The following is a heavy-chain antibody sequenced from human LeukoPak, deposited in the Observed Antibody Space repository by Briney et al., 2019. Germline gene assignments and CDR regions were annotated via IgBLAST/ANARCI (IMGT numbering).Heavy chain of an antibody. V-gene: IGHV3-48*04. CDR3: ARDYSLSSDFWSGYRAFDI. CDR2: ISSSSSTI. D-gene: IGHD3-3*01. J-gene: IGHJ3*02. CDR1: GFTFSSYS. Sequence: GGSLRLSCAASGFTFSSYSMNWVRQAPGKGLEWISYISSSSSTIYYAESVKGRFTISRDNAKNSLYLQMNSLRAEDTAVYYCARDYSLSSDFWSGYRAFDIWGQGTMVTVSS.